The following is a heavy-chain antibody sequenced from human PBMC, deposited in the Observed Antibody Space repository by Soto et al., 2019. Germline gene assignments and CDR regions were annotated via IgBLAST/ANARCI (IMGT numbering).Heavy chain of an antibody. D-gene: IGHD6-13*01. V-gene: IGHV3-48*01. CDR3: AKDPPSERMQPDYGMDV. CDR1: GFTFSSYS. Sequence: GGSLRLSCAASGFTFSSYSMNWVRQAPGKGLEWVSYISSSSSTIYYADSVKGRFTISRDNSENTLYLQMNSLRVEDTAVYYCAKDPPSERMQPDYGMDVWGQGTTVTVSS. J-gene: IGHJ6*02. CDR2: ISSSSSTI.